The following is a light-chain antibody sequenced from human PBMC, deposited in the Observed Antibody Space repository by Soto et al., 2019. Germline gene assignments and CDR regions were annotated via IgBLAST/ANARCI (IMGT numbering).Light chain of an antibody. CDR3: QQSYIYPLA. CDR1: QSITRY. Sequence: DIQMTQSPSSLSASTGDSVTITCRASQSITRYINWYHQKPGKAPNLLIYAASTLQSGVPSRFSGSGSGTDFTLTISGLQPEDFGTYYCQQSYIYPLAFGQGTKVDIK. CDR2: AAS. V-gene: IGKV1-39*01. J-gene: IGKJ1*01.